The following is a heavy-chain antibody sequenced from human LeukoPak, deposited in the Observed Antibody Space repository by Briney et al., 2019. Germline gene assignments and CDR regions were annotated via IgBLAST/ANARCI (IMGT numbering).Heavy chain of an antibody. D-gene: IGHD3-22*01. V-gene: IGHV3-13*01. CDR2: IGTAGDT. CDR3: ARGYYDSSGGQYFQH. J-gene: IGHJ1*01. CDR1: GFTFSSYD. Sequence: TGGPLRLSCAASGFTFSSYDMHWVRQATGKGLEWVSAIGTAGDTYYPGSVKGRFTISRENAKNSLCLQMNSLRAGDTAVYYCARGYYDSSGGQYFQHWGQGTLVTVSS.